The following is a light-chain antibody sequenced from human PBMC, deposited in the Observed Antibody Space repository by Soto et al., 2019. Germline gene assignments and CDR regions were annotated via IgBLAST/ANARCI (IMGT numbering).Light chain of an antibody. Sequence: QLVLTQPASVSGSPGQSITISCTGASSDVGGYNFVSWYQQHPGNAPKLMIYDVTNRPSGVSNRFSGSKSGNTASLTISGLQAEDEADYYCSSYTSSSTPYVVFGGGTKLTVL. CDR1: SSDVGGYNF. J-gene: IGLJ2*01. V-gene: IGLV2-14*03. CDR3: SSYTSSSTPYVV. CDR2: DVT.